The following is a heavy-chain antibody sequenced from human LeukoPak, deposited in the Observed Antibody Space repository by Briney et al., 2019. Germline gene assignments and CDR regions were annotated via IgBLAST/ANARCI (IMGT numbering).Heavy chain of an antibody. D-gene: IGHD3-22*01. CDR3: ASCRYYYDSSGYCPFDY. Sequence: SVKVSCKASGGTFTSYAISWVRQAPGQGLEWMGRIIPIFGTANYAQKFQGRVTITTDESTSTAYMELSSLRSEDTAVYYCASCRYYYDSSGYCPFDYWGQGTLVTVSS. V-gene: IGHV1-69*05. CDR2: IIPIFGTA. J-gene: IGHJ4*02. CDR1: GGTFTSYA.